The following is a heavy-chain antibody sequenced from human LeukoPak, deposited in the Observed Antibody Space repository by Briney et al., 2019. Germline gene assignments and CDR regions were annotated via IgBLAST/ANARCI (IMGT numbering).Heavy chain of an antibody. CDR2: IYYSGST. J-gene: IGHJ6*03. D-gene: IGHD2-2*01. Sequence: PSETLSLTCTVSGGSISSYYWSWIRQPPGKGLEWIGYIYYSGSTNYNPSLKSRVTISVDTSKNQFSLKLSSVTAADTAVYYCARDRRSEGSTTIGSYMDVWGKGTTVTVSS. CDR1: GGSISSYY. CDR3: ARDRRSEGSTTIGSYMDV. V-gene: IGHV4-59*12.